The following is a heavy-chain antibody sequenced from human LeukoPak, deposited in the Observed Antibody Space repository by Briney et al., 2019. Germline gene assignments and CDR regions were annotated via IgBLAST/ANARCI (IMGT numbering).Heavy chain of an antibody. CDR3: ARDASLVDNWFDP. Sequence: ASVKVSCKASGYTFTSYAMNWVRQAPGQGLEWMGWINPNSGGTNYARKFQGRVTMTRDTSISTAYMELSRLRSDDTAVYYCARDASLVDNWFDPWGQGTLVTVSS. CDR1: GYTFTSYA. D-gene: IGHD3-16*01. J-gene: IGHJ5*02. V-gene: IGHV1-2*02. CDR2: INPNSGGT.